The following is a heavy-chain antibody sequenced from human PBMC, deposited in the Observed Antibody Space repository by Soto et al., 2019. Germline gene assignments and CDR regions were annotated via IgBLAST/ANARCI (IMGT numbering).Heavy chain of an antibody. CDR2: IDYSGST. D-gene: IGHD2-15*01. Sequence: SETLCLTCTVSGGSISSNTYYWGWIRQSPGKGLEWIGSIDYSGSTYYNPSLKSRVTISVDTSKNQFSLKLSSVTAADTAVYYCARRWGSAADYWGQGTLVTVSS. V-gene: IGHV4-39*01. CDR1: GGSISSNTYY. J-gene: IGHJ4*02. CDR3: ARRWGSAADY.